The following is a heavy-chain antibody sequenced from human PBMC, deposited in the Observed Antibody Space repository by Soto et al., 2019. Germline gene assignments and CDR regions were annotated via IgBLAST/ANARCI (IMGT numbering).Heavy chain of an antibody. CDR2: IIPLSGTP. J-gene: IGHJ5*02. V-gene: IGHV1-69*06. Sequence: QVQLVQSGAEVKKPGSSVKVSCKASGGTFSNYALTWGRQAPGQGLEWMGGIIPLSGTPNYAQKFQGRVTITADKSTTTVYMELSSLRSEDTAVYYCTRGIQLWSWGQGTLVTVSS. CDR3: TRGIQLWS. D-gene: IGHD5-18*01. CDR1: GGTFSNYA.